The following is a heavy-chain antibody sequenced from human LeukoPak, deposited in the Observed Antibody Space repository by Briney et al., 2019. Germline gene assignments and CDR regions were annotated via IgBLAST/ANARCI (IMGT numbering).Heavy chain of an antibody. CDR3: AKDSSGGDFDY. CDR2: INPIGRNT. CDR1: GFTFSSYA. J-gene: IGHJ4*02. D-gene: IGHD6-19*01. V-gene: IGHV3-23*01. Sequence: GGSLRLSCAASGFTFSSYAMSWVRQAPGKGLGWVAAINPIGRNTYYADSVKGRFTISRDNSKNTLYLQTNSLRAEDTAVYYCAKDSSGGDFDYWGQGTLVTVSS.